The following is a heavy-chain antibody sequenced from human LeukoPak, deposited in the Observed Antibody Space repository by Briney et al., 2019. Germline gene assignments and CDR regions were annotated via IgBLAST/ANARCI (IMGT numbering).Heavy chain of an antibody. J-gene: IGHJ5*02. Sequence: PSETLSLTCAVYGDSFSGYYWSWIRQPPGKGLEWIAEINHRGTTHYNPSLKSRVNISADTSKNQFSLKLSSVTAADTAVYYCARSKAHLSTSWYGTWFDPWGQGTLVTVSS. V-gene: IGHV4-34*01. D-gene: IGHD2-2*01. CDR3: ARSKAHLSTSWYGTWFDP. CDR2: INHRGTT. CDR1: GDSFSGYY.